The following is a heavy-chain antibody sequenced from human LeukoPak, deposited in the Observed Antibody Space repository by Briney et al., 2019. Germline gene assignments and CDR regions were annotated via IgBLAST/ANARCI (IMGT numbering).Heavy chain of an antibody. CDR3: ARDTYDILTGYYKWAFDI. CDR1: GFTFSSYT. J-gene: IGHJ3*02. D-gene: IGHD3-9*01. Sequence: PGGSLRLSCAASGFTFSSYTMNWVRQAPGKGQEWGSSISSSSSYIYYADSVKGRLTISRDNAKNSLYLQMNSLRAEDTAVYYCARDTYDILTGYYKWAFDIWGQGTMVTVSS. CDR2: ISSSSSYI. V-gene: IGHV3-21*06.